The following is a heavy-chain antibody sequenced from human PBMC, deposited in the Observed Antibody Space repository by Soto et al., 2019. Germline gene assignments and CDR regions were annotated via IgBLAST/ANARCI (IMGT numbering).Heavy chain of an antibody. J-gene: IGHJ4*02. CDR1: GYTFTSYA. CDR3: ARGPGYSGYSLSYYFDY. Sequence: GASVKVSCQASGYTFTSYAMHWVRQAPGQRLEWMGWINAGNGNTKYSQKFQGRVTITRDTSAGTAYMELSSLRSEDTAVYYCARGPGYSGYSLSYYFDYWGQGTLVTVSS. V-gene: IGHV1-3*01. D-gene: IGHD5-12*01. CDR2: INAGNGNT.